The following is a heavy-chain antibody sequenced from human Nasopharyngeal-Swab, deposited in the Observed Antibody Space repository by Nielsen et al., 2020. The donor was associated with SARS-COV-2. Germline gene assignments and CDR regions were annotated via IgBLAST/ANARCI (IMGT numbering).Heavy chain of an antibody. Sequence: GESLKISCAASGFTFSDYYTSWIRQAPGKGLEWVSYISSSGSTIYYADSVKGRFTISRDNAKNSLYLQMNSLRAEDTAVYYCARAGGDYYYYYYMDVWGKGTTVTVSS. CDR3: ARAGGDYYYYYYMDV. CDR1: GFTFSDYY. D-gene: IGHD4-17*01. J-gene: IGHJ6*03. V-gene: IGHV3-11*04. CDR2: ISSSGSTI.